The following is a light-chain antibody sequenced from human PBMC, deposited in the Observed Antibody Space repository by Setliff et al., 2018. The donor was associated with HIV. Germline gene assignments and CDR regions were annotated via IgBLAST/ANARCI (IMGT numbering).Light chain of an antibody. Sequence: QSVLTQPPSASGTPGQRVTISCSGSSSNIGSNTVTWYQQLPGTAPKLLIYSNNQRPSGVPDRFSGSKSGTSASLAISGLQSEDEADYYCAAWDDSLNGRGFGTGTKVTV. J-gene: IGLJ1*01. CDR3: AAWDDSLNGRG. CDR2: SNN. CDR1: SSNIGSNT. V-gene: IGLV1-44*01.